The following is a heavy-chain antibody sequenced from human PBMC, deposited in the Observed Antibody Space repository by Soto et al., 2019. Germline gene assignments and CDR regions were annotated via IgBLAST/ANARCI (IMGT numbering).Heavy chain of an antibody. CDR2: ITWNSGSK. J-gene: IGHJ1*01. CDR1: GFTFDDYA. D-gene: IGHD1-1*01. Sequence: EVQLVESGGGLVQPGRSLRLSCAASGFTFDDYAMHWVRQPPGKGLEWVSGITWNSGSKDYADSVKGRFTISRDNXXXXXXXXXXXXXXXDTALYYCTTTYPNDDXXXXXXWGQXTLV. CDR3: TTTYPNDDXXXXXX. V-gene: IGHV3-9*01.